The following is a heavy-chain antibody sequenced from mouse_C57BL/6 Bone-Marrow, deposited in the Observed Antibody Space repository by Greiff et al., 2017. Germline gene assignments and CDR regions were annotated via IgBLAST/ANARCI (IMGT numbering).Heavy chain of an antibody. Sequence: EVQLQQSGPELVKPGASVKIPCKASGYTFTDSYMDWVKQSHGKSLEWIGDINPNNGGTIYNQKFKGKAPLTVDTSSSPAYMEHRSLTSEATTVYYCAICDYDKGYAIDYWGLGTSVTVSS. D-gene: IGHD2-4*01. J-gene: IGHJ4*01. V-gene: IGHV1-18*01. CDR3: AICDYDKGYAIDY. CDR2: INPNNGGT. CDR1: GYTFTDSY.